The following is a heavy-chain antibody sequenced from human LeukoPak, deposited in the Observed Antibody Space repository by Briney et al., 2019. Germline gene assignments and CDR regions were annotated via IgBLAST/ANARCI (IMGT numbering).Heavy chain of an antibody. CDR2: ISKDGSNQ. D-gene: IGHD4-17*01. Sequence: PGRSLRLSCAASGFTFSSYGMHWVRQAPGKGLEWVAVISKDGSNQYYADSVKGRFTISRDNSKNTLHLQMSSLRGDDTALYYCARDHPTVTDAFDIWGQGTMVTVFS. V-gene: IGHV3-30*03. J-gene: IGHJ3*02. CDR3: ARDHPTVTDAFDI. CDR1: GFTFSSYG.